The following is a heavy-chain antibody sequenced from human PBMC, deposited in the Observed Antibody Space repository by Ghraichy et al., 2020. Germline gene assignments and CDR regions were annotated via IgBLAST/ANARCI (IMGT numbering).Heavy chain of an antibody. Sequence: GGSLRLSCAASGFTFSSYAMSWVRQAPGKGLEWVSAISGSGGSTYYADSVKGRFTISRDNSKNTLYLQMNSLRAEDTAVYYCAKVPLGPMGQGVNFDYWGQGALVTVSS. CDR3: AKVPLGPMGQGVNFDY. V-gene: IGHV3-23*01. CDR1: GFTFSSYA. D-gene: IGHD3-10*01. CDR2: ISGSGGST. J-gene: IGHJ4*02.